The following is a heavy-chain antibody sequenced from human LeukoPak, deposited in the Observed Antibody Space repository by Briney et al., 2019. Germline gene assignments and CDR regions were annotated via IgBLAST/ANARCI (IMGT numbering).Heavy chain of an antibody. Sequence: GGSLRLSCAASGVTVSTIYMGWLRQAPGKGLDWVSVIYPDGKAYYAESVKGRFTISRDSSENTLFLQMNSLRAEDTAVYYCATLKGWYGEGCFDYWGQGTLVTVSS. CDR2: IYPDGKA. CDR3: ATLKGWYGEGCFDY. J-gene: IGHJ4*02. CDR1: GVTVSTIY. D-gene: IGHD3-10*01. V-gene: IGHV3-53*01.